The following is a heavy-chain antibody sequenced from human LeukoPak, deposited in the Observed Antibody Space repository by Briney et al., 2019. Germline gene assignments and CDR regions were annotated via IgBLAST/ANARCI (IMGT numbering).Heavy chain of an antibody. Sequence: SGPTLVNPTQTLTLTCTFSGFSLSTTGVGVGWIRQPPGRALEWLALIYWDDDERYSPSLKSRLTITEDTSKNQVVLTMTNMDPVDTATYYCAHRRRFPDGSWYTFHHWGQGTLVTVSS. CDR2: IYWDDDE. CDR1: GFSLSTTGVG. J-gene: IGHJ4*02. CDR3: AHRRRFPDGSWYTFHH. V-gene: IGHV2-5*02. D-gene: IGHD1-14*01.